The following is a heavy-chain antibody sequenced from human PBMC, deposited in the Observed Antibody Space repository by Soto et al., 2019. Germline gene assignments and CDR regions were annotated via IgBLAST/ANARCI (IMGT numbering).Heavy chain of an antibody. CDR3: ARGRPRDIVVVPAAMRKDIYYFDY. CDR2: IWYDGSNK. D-gene: IGHD2-2*01. CDR1: GFTFSSYG. Sequence: QVQLVESGGGVVQPGRSLRLSCAASGFTFSSYGMHWVRQAPGKGLEWVAVIWYDGSNKYYADSVKGRFTISRDNSKNTLYLQMNSLRAEDTAVYYCARGRPRDIVVVPAAMRKDIYYFDYWGQGTLVTFSS. J-gene: IGHJ4*02. V-gene: IGHV3-33*01.